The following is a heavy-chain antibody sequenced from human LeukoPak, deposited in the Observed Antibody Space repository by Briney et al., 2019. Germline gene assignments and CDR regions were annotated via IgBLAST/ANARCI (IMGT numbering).Heavy chain of an antibody. V-gene: IGHV1-3*01. CDR1: GYTFTSFA. CDR3: AREGTHYDSSGFYYGGFDY. CDR2: ISAGNGNA. D-gene: IGHD3-22*01. J-gene: IGHJ4*02. Sequence: GASVKVSCEASGYTFTSFAMHWVRQAPGQRLEWMGWISAGNGNAKYSLKFQGRVTITRDTSASTAYMELSNLQSEDTAVYYCAREGTHYDSSGFYYGGFDYWGQGTLVTVSS.